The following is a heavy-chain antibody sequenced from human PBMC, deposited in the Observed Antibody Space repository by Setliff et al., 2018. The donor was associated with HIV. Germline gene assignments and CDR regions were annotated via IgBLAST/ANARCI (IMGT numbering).Heavy chain of an antibody. CDR2: IYTSGST. J-gene: IGHJ3*02. CDR1: GGSISSGSYF. CDR3: ARRERYYDILTGRVSDGFDI. Sequence: SETLSLTCTVSGGSISSGSYFWSWIRQPAGKGLEWIGHIYTSGSTNYNPSLKSRVTTSVDTSKNHFALRLSSVTAADTAVYYCARRERYYDILTGRVSDGFDILGQGTMVTVSS. V-gene: IGHV4-61*09. D-gene: IGHD3-9*01.